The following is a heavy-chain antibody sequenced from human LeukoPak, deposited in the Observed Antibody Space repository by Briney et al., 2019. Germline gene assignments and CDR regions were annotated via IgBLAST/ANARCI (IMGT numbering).Heavy chain of an antibody. V-gene: IGHV3-53*01. D-gene: IGHD3-22*01. CDR2: IYSGGST. CDR1: GFTFSGYW. Sequence: GGSLRLSCAASGFTFSGYWMSWVRQAPGKGLEWVSVIYSGGSTYYADSVKGRFTISRDNSKNTLYLQMNSLRAEDTAVYYCAREGYDSSGYYDYWGQGTLVTVSS. CDR3: AREGYDSSGYYDY. J-gene: IGHJ4*02.